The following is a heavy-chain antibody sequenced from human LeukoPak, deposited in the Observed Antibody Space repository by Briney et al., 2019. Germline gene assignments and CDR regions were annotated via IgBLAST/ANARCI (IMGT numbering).Heavy chain of an antibody. J-gene: IGHJ4*02. CDR1: GFTFNNNY. V-gene: IGHV3-53*01. D-gene: IGHD3-3*01. CDR3: AKESDYYHY. CDR2: IYGGGDT. Sequence: GGSLRLSCAASGFTFNNNYVNWVRQAPGKGLEGVSIIYGGGDTSYSDSVKGRFTISRDNSKNTVYLQMNSLRAEDTAVYYCAKESDYYHYWGQGTLVTVSS.